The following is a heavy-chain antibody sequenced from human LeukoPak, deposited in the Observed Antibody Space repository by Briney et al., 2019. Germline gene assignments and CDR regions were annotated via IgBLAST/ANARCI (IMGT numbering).Heavy chain of an antibody. Sequence: LETLSLTCTVSGGSISSSSYYWGWIRQPPGKGLEWIGSIYYSGSTYYNPSLKSRVTISVDTSKNQFSLKLSSVTAADTAVYYCASRWAYCGGDCYSAPRPFLHWGQGTLVTVSS. D-gene: IGHD2-21*02. V-gene: IGHV4-39*01. CDR2: IYYSGST. J-gene: IGHJ4*02. CDR3: ASRWAYCGGDCYSAPRPFLH. CDR1: GGSISSSSYY.